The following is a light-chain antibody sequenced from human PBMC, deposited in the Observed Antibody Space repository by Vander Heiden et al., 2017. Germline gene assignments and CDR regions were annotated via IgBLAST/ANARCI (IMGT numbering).Light chain of an antibody. V-gene: IGKV3-11*01. CDR1: QSVGSY. CDR2: AAS. J-gene: IGKJ4*01. CDR3: QQRSYWPPLT. Sequence: LAHSPAALPSSPGERATLSCWASQSVGSYFAWYQQNPGQPPRLLIYAASNRGTAITARFSRSGSATDFTLTISSPVQEDFAVYYCQQRSYWPPLTFGGGTKVEI.